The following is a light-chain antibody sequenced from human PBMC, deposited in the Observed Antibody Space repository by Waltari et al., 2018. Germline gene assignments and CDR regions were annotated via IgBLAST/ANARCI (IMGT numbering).Light chain of an antibody. CDR1: HSDIGASNY. V-gene: IGLV2-14*03. Sequence: QSALTQPASVSGSPGQSITISCTGTHSDIGASNYVSWYQQHPGKAPILIIFDVTFRSAGVSHRFSGSKSGNTASLTISGLQAEDEADYFCASYIGSALELFGGGTRLTVL. J-gene: IGLJ3*02. CDR3: ASYIGSALEL. CDR2: DVT.